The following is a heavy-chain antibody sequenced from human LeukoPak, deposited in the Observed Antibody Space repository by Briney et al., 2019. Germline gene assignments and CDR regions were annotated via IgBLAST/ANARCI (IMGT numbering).Heavy chain of an antibody. V-gene: IGHV3-53*01. CDR3: ARRAGGYSHPYDY. J-gene: IGHJ4*02. Sequence: GGSLRLSCVASGFTFSAYVMHWVRQAPGKGLEWVSLIYSGGTTYYADSVKGRFTISRDNSKNTLYLQMNSLRAEDTAVYYCARRAGGYSHPYDYWGQGILVTVSS. CDR1: GFTFSAYV. D-gene: IGHD4-23*01. CDR2: IYSGGTT.